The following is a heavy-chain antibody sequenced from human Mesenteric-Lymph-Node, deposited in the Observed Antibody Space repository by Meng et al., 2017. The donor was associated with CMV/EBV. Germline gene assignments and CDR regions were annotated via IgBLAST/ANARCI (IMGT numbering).Heavy chain of an antibody. CDR1: GLNFSNYG. CDR3: ARGIVGAKVSAFDI. J-gene: IGHJ3*02. D-gene: IGHD1-26*01. CDR2: IRFDGRNK. Sequence: GESLKISCAASGLNFSNYGMHWVRQAPGKGLEWVAFIRFDGRNKYYGDSVKGRFTISRDNSKNTLYLQMNSLRVDDTAVYYCARGIVGAKVSAFDIWGQGTMVTVSS. V-gene: IGHV3-30*02.